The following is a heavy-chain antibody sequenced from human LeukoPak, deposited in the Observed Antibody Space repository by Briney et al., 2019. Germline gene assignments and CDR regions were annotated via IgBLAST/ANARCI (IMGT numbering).Heavy chain of an antibody. CDR1: GFTVSSNY. CDR2: VYSGGST. Sequence: GGSLRPSCAASGFTVSSNYMSWVRQAPGKGLEWVSIVYSGGSTYYADSVRGRFTISRDNSKNTLNLQMNSLRAEDTGLYYCATEGDVGYAYLDWGQGTLVTVSS. J-gene: IGHJ4*02. CDR3: ATEGDVGYAYLD. V-gene: IGHV3-53*01. D-gene: IGHD5-18*01.